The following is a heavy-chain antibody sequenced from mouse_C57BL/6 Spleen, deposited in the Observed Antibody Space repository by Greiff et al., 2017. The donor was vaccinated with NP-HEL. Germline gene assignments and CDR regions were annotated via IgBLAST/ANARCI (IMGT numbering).Heavy chain of an antibody. CDR3: AREDYLFAY. Sequence: ESGPGLVKPSQSLSLTCSVTGYSIPSGYYWNWLRQFPGNKLEWMGYISYDGSNHYNPSLKNRISITRDTSKNQFFLKLNSVTTEDTATYYCAREDYLFAYWGQGTLVTVSA. CDR1: GYSIPSGYY. J-gene: IGHJ3*01. D-gene: IGHD2-4*01. V-gene: IGHV3-6*01. CDR2: ISYDGSN.